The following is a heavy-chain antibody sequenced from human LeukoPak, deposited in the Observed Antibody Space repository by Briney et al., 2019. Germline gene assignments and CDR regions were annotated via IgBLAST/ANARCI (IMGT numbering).Heavy chain of an antibody. CDR1: GYTFSSYE. Sequence: GASVKVSCKASGYTFSSYEINWVRQATGQGLEWMGWMNPISGNTGCAQKFQGRVTMTRNTSTNTAYMELSSLRSEDTAVYYCATFGRLDYWGQGALVTVSS. CDR3: ATFGRLDY. CDR2: MNPISGNT. D-gene: IGHD3-16*01. J-gene: IGHJ4*02. V-gene: IGHV1-8*01.